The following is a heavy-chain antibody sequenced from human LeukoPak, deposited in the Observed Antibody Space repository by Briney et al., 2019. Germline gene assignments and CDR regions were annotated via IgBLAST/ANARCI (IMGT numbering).Heavy chain of an antibody. CDR1: GGSISSSSYY. V-gene: IGHV4-39*07. Sequence: SETLSLTCTVSGGSISSSSYYWGWIRQPPGKGLEWIGSIYYSGSTYYNPSLKSRDTISVDTSKNQFSLKLSSVTAADTAVYYCARRRQQLREYYYYYYYMDVWGKGTTVTISS. CDR3: ARRRQQLREYYYYYYYMDV. J-gene: IGHJ6*03. CDR2: IYYSGST. D-gene: IGHD6-13*01.